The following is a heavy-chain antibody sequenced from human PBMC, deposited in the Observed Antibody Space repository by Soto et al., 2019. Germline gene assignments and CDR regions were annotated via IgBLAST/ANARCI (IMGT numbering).Heavy chain of an antibody. V-gene: IGHV1-3*01. Sequence: ASVKGSCNASGYTFTSYAIHWVRPAPGQIPEWMVCLNAGNGNTKSSHKLKGRVTITREPXXSXXXMXQXXLRXAXTAVYYCASYWTYVPKFFDYWGQGALVAVSS. CDR2: LNAGNGNT. J-gene: IGHJ4*02. D-gene: IGHD3-10*02. CDR1: GYTFTSYA. CDR3: ASYWTYVPKFFDY.